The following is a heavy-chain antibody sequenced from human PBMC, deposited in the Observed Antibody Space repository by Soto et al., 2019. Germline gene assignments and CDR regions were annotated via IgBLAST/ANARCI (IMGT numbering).Heavy chain of an antibody. Sequence: QVQLEASGPGLVKPSQTVSLTCSVSGGSIRSGGYFWTWIRQHPGKGLGYMGHIYSTGRAYYLPSLRRRLTMSLDTSKNQFALNLTSVTAADTALYFCARLNSGLYQSFDSWGQGALVTVSS. CDR3: ARLNSGLYQSFDS. CDR1: GGSIRSGGYF. J-gene: IGHJ4*02. D-gene: IGHD2-8*01. V-gene: IGHV4-31*03. CDR2: IYSTGRA.